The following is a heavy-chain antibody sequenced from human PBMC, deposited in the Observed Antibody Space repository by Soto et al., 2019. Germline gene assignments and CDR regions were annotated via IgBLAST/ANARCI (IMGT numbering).Heavy chain of an antibody. CDR3: ARTEESYDYVWGSAYYFDY. Sequence: PSETLSLTCAVSGGSISSSNWWSWVRQPPGKGLEWIGEIYHSGSTNYNPSLKSRVTISVDKSKNQFSLKLSSVTAADTAVYYCARTEESYDYVWGSAYYFDYWGQGTLVTVSS. J-gene: IGHJ4*02. CDR1: GGSISSSNW. D-gene: IGHD3-16*01. CDR2: IYHSGST. V-gene: IGHV4-4*02.